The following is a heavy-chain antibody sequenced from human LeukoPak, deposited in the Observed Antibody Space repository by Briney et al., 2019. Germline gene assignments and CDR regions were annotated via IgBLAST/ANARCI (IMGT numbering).Heavy chain of an antibody. V-gene: IGHV1-24*01. CDR1: GYTVTELS. CDR2: FHPEDGET. CDR3: ARGQGFGELLSFDY. J-gene: IGHJ4*02. Sequence: ASVKVSCKVSGYTVTELSMHWVRQSPGKGLEWMGGFHPEDGETIYAQKFQGRVTMTEDTSTDTAYMELSSLRSEDTAVYYCARGQGFGELLSFDYWGQGTLVTVSS. D-gene: IGHD3-10*01.